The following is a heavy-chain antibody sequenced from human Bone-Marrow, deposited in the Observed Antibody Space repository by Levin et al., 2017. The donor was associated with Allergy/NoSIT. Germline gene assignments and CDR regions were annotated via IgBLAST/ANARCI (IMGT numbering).Heavy chain of an antibody. Sequence: SETLSLTCTVSGASVSSYYWSWIRQPPGKGLEWIGYISNSGSTNYNPSLRSRVTISRDTSKNQFSLKLSSVTAEDTAVYYCASDDEDGLPADPDYWGRGTLVTVSS. D-gene: IGHD5-24*01. CDR1: GASVSSYY. CDR3: ASDDEDGLPADPDY. V-gene: IGHV4-59*02. J-gene: IGHJ4*02. CDR2: ISNSGST.